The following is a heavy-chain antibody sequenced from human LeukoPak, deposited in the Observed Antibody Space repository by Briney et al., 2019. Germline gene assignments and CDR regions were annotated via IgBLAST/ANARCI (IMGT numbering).Heavy chain of an antibody. CDR2: ISYDGSNK. CDR3: AKDSRGGLSTAWYFDL. CDR1: GFTFSNNG. D-gene: IGHD3-10*01. J-gene: IGHJ2*01. V-gene: IGHV3-30*18. Sequence: QSGGSLRLSCAASGFTFSNNGMHWVRQAPGKGLEWVAVISYDGSNKYHVDSVKGRFTISRDNSKNTLYLQMNSLRAEDTAVYYCAKDSRGGLSTAWYFDLWGRGTLVTVSS.